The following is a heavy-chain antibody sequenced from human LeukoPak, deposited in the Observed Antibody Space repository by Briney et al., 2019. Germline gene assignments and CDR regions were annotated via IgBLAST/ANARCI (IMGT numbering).Heavy chain of an antibody. J-gene: IGHJ4*02. D-gene: IGHD3-16*01. CDR2: INPNSGDT. Sequence: ASVKVSCKASGYTFTGYYMHWVRQAPGQGLEWMGWINPNSGDTNYAQKFQGRVTMTRDTAISTAYMELSRLRSDDTAVYYCARDRYRLAETYIDYWGQGTLVTVSS. CDR3: ARDRYRLAETYIDY. CDR1: GYTFTGYY. V-gene: IGHV1-2*02.